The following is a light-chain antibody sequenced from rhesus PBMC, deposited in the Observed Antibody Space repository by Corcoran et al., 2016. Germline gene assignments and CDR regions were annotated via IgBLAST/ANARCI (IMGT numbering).Light chain of an antibody. CDR2: KVS. CDR1: QSLVHSNGNTY. Sequence: DVVMTQSPLALPITPGQPASISCRSSQSLVHSNGNTYLSWSQQKPGQPPRLLIYKVSNRYSGVPDRFSGIGGGTNFTLKINKVEAEEFVVYYCMQYTHIPFTFGPGTKLDIK. CDR3: MQYTHIPFT. V-gene: IGKV2-65*01. J-gene: IGKJ3*01.